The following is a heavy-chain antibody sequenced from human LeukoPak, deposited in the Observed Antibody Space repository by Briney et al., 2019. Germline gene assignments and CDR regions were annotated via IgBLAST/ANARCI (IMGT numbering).Heavy chain of an antibody. CDR3: ARGGWLQLRYYFDY. Sequence: SVKVSCKASGGTFSSYAISWVRQAPGQGLEWMGGIIPIFGTANYAQKFQGRVTITADKSTSTAYMELSSLRSEDTAVYYCARGGWLQLRYYFDYWGQGTLVTVSS. CDR1: GGTFSSYA. D-gene: IGHD5-24*01. CDR2: IIPIFGTA. V-gene: IGHV1-69*06. J-gene: IGHJ4*02.